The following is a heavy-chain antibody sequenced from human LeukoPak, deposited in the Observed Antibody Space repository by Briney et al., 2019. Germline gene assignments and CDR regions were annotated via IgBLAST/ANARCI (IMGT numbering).Heavy chain of an antibody. CDR3: AKDRVRGLNILTGYYFDY. Sequence: PGGSLRLSCAASGFTFSSYGMHWVRQAPDKGLEWVAVISYDGSNKYYADSVKGRFTISRDNSKNTLYLQMNSLRAEDTAVYYCAKDRVRGLNILTGYYFDYWGQGTLVTVSS. V-gene: IGHV3-30*18. D-gene: IGHD3-9*01. CDR2: ISYDGSNK. CDR1: GFTFSSYG. J-gene: IGHJ4*02.